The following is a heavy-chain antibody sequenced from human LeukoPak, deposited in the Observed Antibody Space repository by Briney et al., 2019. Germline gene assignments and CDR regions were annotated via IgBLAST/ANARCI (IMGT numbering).Heavy chain of an antibody. CDR1: GYSISSGYY. CDR2: IYHSGST. Sequence: SETLSLTCAVSGYSISSGYYWGWIRQPPGKGLEWIGSIYHSGSTYYNPSLKSRVTISVDTSKNQFSLKLSSVTAADTAVYYCARHGTTVVTPSDXWGQGXLVTV. D-gene: IGHD4-23*01. J-gene: IGHJ4*02. CDR3: ARHGTTVVTPSDX. V-gene: IGHV4-38-2*01.